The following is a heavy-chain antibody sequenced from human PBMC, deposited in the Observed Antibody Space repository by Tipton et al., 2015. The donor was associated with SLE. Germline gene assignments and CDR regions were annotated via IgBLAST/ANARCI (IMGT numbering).Heavy chain of an antibody. J-gene: IGHJ4*02. D-gene: IGHD3-16*01. Sequence: SLRLSCAASGFSFSFYGMYWVRQAPGKGLEWVALIWYDGSNEEYADSVKDRFTISRAKSRDTLYLQMNNLRIDDTAVYYCARGVLRYLWGSSDYWGPGTLVTVAS. CDR1: GFSFSFYG. CDR2: IWYDGSNE. CDR3: ARGVLRYLWGSSDY. V-gene: IGHV3-33*01.